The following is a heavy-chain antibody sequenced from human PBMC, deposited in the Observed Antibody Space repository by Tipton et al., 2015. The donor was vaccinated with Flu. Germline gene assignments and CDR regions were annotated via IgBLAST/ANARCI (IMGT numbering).Heavy chain of an antibody. Sequence: SLRLSCAASGLTFSSYEMNWVRQAPGKGLEWLSYISSSGSTISYADSVRGRFTISRDNAKNSLYLQMNSLRAEDTVLYYCATLTGDDYWGQGDLVTVSS. CDR2: ISSSGSTI. D-gene: IGHD7-27*01. V-gene: IGHV3-48*03. CDR1: GLTFSSYE. J-gene: IGHJ4*02. CDR3: ATLTGDDY.